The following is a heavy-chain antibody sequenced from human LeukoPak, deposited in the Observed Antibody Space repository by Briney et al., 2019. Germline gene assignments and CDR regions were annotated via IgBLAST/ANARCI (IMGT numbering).Heavy chain of an antibody. CDR1: GYTFTSYA. D-gene: IGHD5-12*01. J-gene: IGHJ4*02. V-gene: IGHV7-4-1*02. CDR3: ARGGGHTAFDY. Sequence: ASVKVSCKASGYTFTSYALHWVRQAPGQRLEWMGWISTDTGNPRYAQGFAGRFVFSLDTSVSTAYLQISSLKAEDTAVYYCARGGGHTAFDYWGQGTLVTVSS. CDR2: ISTDTGNP.